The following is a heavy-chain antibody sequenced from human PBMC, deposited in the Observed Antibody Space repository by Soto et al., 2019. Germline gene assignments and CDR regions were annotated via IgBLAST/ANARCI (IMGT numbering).Heavy chain of an antibody. CDR2: IYKSATT. D-gene: IGHD7-27*01. CDR1: GDSISNLDYF. Sequence: SETLSLTCSVSGDSISNLDYFWAWIRQPPGQALEYIGYIYKSATTYYNPSFGSRVAISVDTSRSQFSLNVTSVTAADTAVYFCARGRYCLTGRCFPNWFDSWGQGALVTVSS. J-gene: IGHJ5*01. CDR3: ARGRYCLTGRCFPNWFDS. V-gene: IGHV4-30-4*01.